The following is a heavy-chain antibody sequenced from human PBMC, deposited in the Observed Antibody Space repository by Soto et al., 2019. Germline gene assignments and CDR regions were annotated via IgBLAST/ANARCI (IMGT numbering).Heavy chain of an antibody. CDR2: IYPSDSDT. CDR1: GYSFSTSW. Sequence: PGESLKISCKGSGYSFSTSWIGWVRQMSGKGLEWMGTIYPSDSDTRYSPSFQGQVIISADKSTSTAYLQWRSLKASDTAMYYCATRAEYYDFWRGSYGAWGPGTLVTVSS. D-gene: IGHD3-3*01. J-gene: IGHJ5*02. CDR3: ATRAEYYDFWRGSYGA. V-gene: IGHV5-51*01.